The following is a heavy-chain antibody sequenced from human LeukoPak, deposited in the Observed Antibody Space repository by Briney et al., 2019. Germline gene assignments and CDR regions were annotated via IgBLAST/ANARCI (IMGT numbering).Heavy chain of an antibody. V-gene: IGHV3-30*18. Sequence: GGSLRLSCAASGFTFSSYGMHWVRQAPGKGLEWVAVISYDGSNKYYADSVKGRFAISRDNSKNTLYLQMNSLRAEDTAVYYCAKDLGWNGWANWFDPWGQGTLVTVSS. CDR1: GFTFSSYG. D-gene: IGHD6-19*01. J-gene: IGHJ5*02. CDR2: ISYDGSNK. CDR3: AKDLGWNGWANWFDP.